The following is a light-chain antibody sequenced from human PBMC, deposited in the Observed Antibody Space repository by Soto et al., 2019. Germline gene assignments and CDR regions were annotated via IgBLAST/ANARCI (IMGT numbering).Light chain of an antibody. V-gene: IGKV3D-20*02. J-gene: IGKJ5*01. CDR3: QQRSNWPPLT. Sequence: EIVLTQSPGTLSLSPGERATLSCRASQSVSSSYLAWYQQKPGQAPRLLIYRTSNRATGIPDRFSGSGSGTDFTLTISSLEPEDFAVYYCQQRSNWPPLTFGQGTRLEIK. CDR2: RTS. CDR1: QSVSSSY.